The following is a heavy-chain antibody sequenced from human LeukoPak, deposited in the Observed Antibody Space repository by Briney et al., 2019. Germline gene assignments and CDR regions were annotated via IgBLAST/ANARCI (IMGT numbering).Heavy chain of an antibody. D-gene: IGHD2-15*01. CDR1: GYTFTSYD. Sequence: GASVKVSCKASGYTFTSYDINWVRQATGQGLEWMGWMNPNSGNTGYAQKFQGRVTMTRDPSTSTVYMELSSLRSEDTAVYYCARSFCSGGSCYPGDFFDYWGQGTLVTVSS. CDR3: ARSFCSGGSCYPGDFFDY. V-gene: IGHV1-8*01. CDR2: MNPNSGNT. J-gene: IGHJ4*02.